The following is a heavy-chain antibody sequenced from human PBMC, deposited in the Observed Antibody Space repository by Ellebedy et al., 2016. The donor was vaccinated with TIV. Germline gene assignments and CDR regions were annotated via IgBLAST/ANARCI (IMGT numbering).Heavy chain of an antibody. D-gene: IGHD5/OR15-5a*01. V-gene: IGHV3-30-3*01. CDR2: ISYDGGNK. CDR1: AFTFSGYG. CDR3: ARDQLTDIVSTINYLDY. Sequence: GGSLRLSXAASAFTFSGYGMHWVRQAPGKGLEWVAVISYDGGNKYYADSVKGRFTISRDNSKNTLYLQMNSLRADDTAVYYCARDQLTDIVSTINYLDYWGQGTLVTVSS. J-gene: IGHJ4*02.